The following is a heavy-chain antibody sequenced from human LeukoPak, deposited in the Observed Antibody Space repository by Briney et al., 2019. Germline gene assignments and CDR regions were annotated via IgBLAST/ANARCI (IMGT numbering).Heavy chain of an antibody. CDR3: ATWGSSSSPLPDMDV. CDR1: GGTFSSYA. CDR2: IIPIFGTA. Sequence: ASVKVSCKASGGTFSSYAISWVRQAPGQGLEWMGGIIPIFGTANYAQKFQGRVTITADESTSTAYMELSSLRSEDTAMYYCATWGSSSSPLPDMDVWGQGTTVSVSS. V-gene: IGHV1-69*13. D-gene: IGHD6-13*01. J-gene: IGHJ6*02.